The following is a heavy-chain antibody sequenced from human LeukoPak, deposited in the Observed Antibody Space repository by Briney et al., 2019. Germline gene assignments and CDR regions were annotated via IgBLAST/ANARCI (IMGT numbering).Heavy chain of an antibody. Sequence: SVKVSCKASGGTFSSYAISWVRQAPGQGLEWMGRIIPILGIANYAQKFQGRVTITADKSTSTAYMELSSLRSEDTAVYYCVREEFRAARIHDYWGQGTLVTVSS. J-gene: IGHJ4*02. V-gene: IGHV1-69*04. D-gene: IGHD6-6*01. CDR2: IIPILGIA. CDR1: GGTFSSYA. CDR3: VREEFRAARIHDY.